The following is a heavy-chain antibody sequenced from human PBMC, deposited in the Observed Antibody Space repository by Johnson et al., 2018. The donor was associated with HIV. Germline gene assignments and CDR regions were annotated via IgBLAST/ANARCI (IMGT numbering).Heavy chain of an antibody. CDR3: ARDSRIWA. J-gene: IGHJ3*01. CDR2: INQDGGEK. D-gene: IGHD3-16*01. CDR1: GFTFSSYW. Sequence: VQLVESGGGLVQPGWSLRLSCAASGFTFSSYWMTWVRQAPGKGLEWVANINQDGGEKYYVDSVEGRFSISRDNAQNSLFLQMSSLRPEDTAIYYCARDSRIWAWGQGTMVTVSS. V-gene: IGHV3-7*01.